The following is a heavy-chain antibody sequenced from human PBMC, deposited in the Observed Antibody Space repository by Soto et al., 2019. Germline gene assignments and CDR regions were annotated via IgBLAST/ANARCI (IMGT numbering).Heavy chain of an antibody. D-gene: IGHD2-2*01. Sequence: SETLSLTCAVSGGSISSSNWWSWVRQPPGKGLEWIGEIYHSGSTNYNPSLKSRVTISVDKSKNQFSMKLSSVTAADTAVYYCARGSCSSTRCYYYYYGMDVWGQGTTVTVSS. CDR2: IYHSGST. CDR3: ARGSCSSTRCYYYYYGMDV. J-gene: IGHJ6*02. V-gene: IGHV4-4*02. CDR1: GGSISSSNW.